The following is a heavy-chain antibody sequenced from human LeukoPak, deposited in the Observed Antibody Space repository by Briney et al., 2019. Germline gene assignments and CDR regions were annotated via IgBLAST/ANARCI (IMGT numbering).Heavy chain of an antibody. J-gene: IGHJ6*02. CDR3: ARAGDRDYYYYGMDV. Sequence: GASVKVSCKASGYTFTGYYMHWVRQAPGQGLEWMGWINPNSGGTNYAQKFQGRVAMTRDTSISTAYMELSRLRSDDTAVYYCARAGDRDYYYYGMDVWGQGTTVTVSS. V-gene: IGHV1-2*02. CDR2: INPNSGGT. CDR1: GYTFTGYY. D-gene: IGHD4-17*01.